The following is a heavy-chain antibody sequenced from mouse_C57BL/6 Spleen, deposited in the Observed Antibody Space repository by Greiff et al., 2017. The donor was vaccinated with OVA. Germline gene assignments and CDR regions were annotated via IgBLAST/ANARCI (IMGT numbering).Heavy chain of an antibody. CDR1: GFTFSDYG. V-gene: IGHV5-17*01. J-gene: IGHJ1*03. Sequence: EVMLVESGGGLVKPGGSLKLSCAASGFTFSDYGMHWVRQAPEKGLEWVAYISSGSSTIYYADTVKGRFTISRDNAKNTLFLQMTSLRSEDTAMYYGARPMSNWDWYFDVWGTGTTVTVSS. D-gene: IGHD4-1*01. CDR3: ARPMSNWDWYFDV. CDR2: ISSGSSTI.